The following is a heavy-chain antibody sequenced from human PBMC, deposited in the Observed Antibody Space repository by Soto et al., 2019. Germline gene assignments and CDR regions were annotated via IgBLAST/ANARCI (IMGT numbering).Heavy chain of an antibody. CDR2: MDYNGNS. CDR3: VRSAFGYYDTSGYPLTDS. Sequence: SETLSLTCTVSGVSISSSNYYWWWIRQPPGGGPEWIGSMDYNGNSYQNPSLKSRVTLSVDTSKSQFSLKLRSVTAADTAVYFCVRSAFGYYDTSGYPLTDSWGQGTLVTVSS. V-gene: IGHV4-39*01. D-gene: IGHD3-22*01. J-gene: IGHJ4*02. CDR1: GVSISSSNYY.